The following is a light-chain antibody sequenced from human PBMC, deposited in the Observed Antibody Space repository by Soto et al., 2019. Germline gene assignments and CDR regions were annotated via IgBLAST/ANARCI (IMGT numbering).Light chain of an antibody. CDR1: SGSVSSAHN. CDR3: ALFMGNGISV. CDR2: STS. J-gene: IGLJ1*01. V-gene: IGLV8-61*01. Sequence: TVVTQESSFSVSPGGTVTLTCGLISGSVSSAHNPNWYQQTPGQAPRTLIYSTSTRASGVPDRFSGSILGNKAALTITGAQADDESDYYCALFMGNGISVFGTGTKVTVL.